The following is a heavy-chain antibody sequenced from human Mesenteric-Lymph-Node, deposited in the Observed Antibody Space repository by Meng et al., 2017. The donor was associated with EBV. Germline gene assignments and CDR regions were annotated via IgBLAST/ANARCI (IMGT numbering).Heavy chain of an antibody. CDR1: GESFSGFY. V-gene: IGHV4-34*01. CDR3: ARVKPSIWFGELFYYFDY. J-gene: IGHJ4*02. Sequence: QVNLQQWGAGLLKPSETLSLTCAVYGESFSGFYWSWVRQAPGKGLEWIGEMNNGGTSNYNPSLESRVTISVDPSKNQFSLNLRSVTAADTAVYYCARVKPSIWFGELFYYFDYWGPGILVTVFS. CDR2: MNNGGTS. D-gene: IGHD3-10*01.